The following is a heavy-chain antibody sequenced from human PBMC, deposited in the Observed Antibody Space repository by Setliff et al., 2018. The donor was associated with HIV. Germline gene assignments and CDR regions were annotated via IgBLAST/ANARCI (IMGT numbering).Heavy chain of an antibody. CDR1: GYTFTSYG. V-gene: IGHV1-18*01. CDR2: ISAYNGNT. Sequence: ASVKVSCKASGYTFTSYGISWVRQAPGQGLAWMGWISAYNGNTNYAQKLQGRVTMTTDTSTGTAYMELRSLKVDDTAVYYCARDLRDGYNYFDYWGQGTLVTVSS. D-gene: IGHD5-12*01. CDR3: ARDLRDGYNYFDY. J-gene: IGHJ4*02.